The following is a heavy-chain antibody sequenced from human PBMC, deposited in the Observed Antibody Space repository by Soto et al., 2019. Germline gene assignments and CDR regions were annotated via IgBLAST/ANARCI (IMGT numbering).Heavy chain of an antibody. CDR3: AKEYTSSAPRGRFDP. Sequence: GSLRLSCAASGFTFSSYAMSGVRQAPGKGLEWVSGMSGSGGSTYYADSVKGRFTISRDNSKNTLYLQMNSLRAEDTAVYYCAKEYTSSAPRGRFDPWGQGTLVTVSS. D-gene: IGHD2-2*01. V-gene: IGHV3-23*01. CDR2: MSGSGGST. J-gene: IGHJ5*02. CDR1: GFTFSSYA.